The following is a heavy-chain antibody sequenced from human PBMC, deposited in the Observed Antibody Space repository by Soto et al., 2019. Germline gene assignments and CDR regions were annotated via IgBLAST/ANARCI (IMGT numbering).Heavy chain of an antibody. V-gene: IGHV3-30*03. CDR2: ISYDGSNK. CDR3: AARVVVAASIDP. Sequence: GGSLRLSCAASGFTFSSYGMHWVRQAPGKGLEWVAVISYDGSNKYYADSVKGRFTISRDNSKNTLYLQMNSLRAEDTAVYYCAARVVVAASIDPWGQGTLVTVSS. D-gene: IGHD2-15*01. J-gene: IGHJ5*02. CDR1: GFTFSSYG.